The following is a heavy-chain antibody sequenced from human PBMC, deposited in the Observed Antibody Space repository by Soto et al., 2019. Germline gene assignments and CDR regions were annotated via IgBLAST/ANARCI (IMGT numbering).Heavy chain of an antibody. V-gene: IGHV3-66*01. CDR2: IYSGGST. J-gene: IGHJ6*03. CDR1: GFTVSSNY. D-gene: IGHD2-21*01. CDR3: ASNRLPYEAYYYMDV. Sequence: GGSLRLSCAASGFTVSSNYMSWVRQAPGKGLEWVSVIYSGGSTYYADSVKGRFTISRDNSKNTLYLQMNSLRAEDTAVYYCASNRLPYEAYYYMDVWGKGTTVTVSS.